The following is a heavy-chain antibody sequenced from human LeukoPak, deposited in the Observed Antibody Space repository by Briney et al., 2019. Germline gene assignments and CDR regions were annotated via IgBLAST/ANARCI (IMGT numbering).Heavy chain of an antibody. D-gene: IGHD6-19*01. Sequence: PSETLSLTCTVPGGSISSYYWSWIRQPPGKGLEWIGYIYNSGSTNYNPSLKSRVTISVDTSKKQYSLKVSSVTAADTAIYYCASGPTHASGVDFWGQGTLVIVSS. CDR3: ASGPTHASGVDF. CDR2: IYNSGST. CDR1: GGSISSYY. V-gene: IGHV4-59*01. J-gene: IGHJ4*02.